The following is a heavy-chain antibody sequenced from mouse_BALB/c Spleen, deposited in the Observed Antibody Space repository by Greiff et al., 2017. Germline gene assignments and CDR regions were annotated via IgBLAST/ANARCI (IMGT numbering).Heavy chain of an antibody. CDR3: ARSGLREAMDY. V-gene: IGHV5-17*02. D-gene: IGHD1-1*01. Sequence: VESGGGLVQPGGSRKLSCAASGFTFSSFGMHWVRQAPEKGLEWVAYISSGSSTIHYADTVKGRFTISRDNPKNTLFLQMTSLRSEDTAMYYCARSGLREAMDYWGQGTSVTVSS. CDR1: GFTFSSFG. CDR2: ISSGSSTI. J-gene: IGHJ4*01.